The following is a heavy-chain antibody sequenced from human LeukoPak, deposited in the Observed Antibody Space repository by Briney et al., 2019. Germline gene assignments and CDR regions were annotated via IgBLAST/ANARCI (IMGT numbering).Heavy chain of an antibody. V-gene: IGHV1-18*01. D-gene: IGHD5-24*01. CDR2: ISAYSGNT. CDR3: AREGVATIGGYYYYYMDV. Sequence: ASVKVSCKASGCTFTSYSISWVRQAPGQGLEGMGWISAYSGNTNYAQKLQDRVTMTTDTSTSTAYMELRSLRSDDTAVYYCAREGVATIGGYYYYYMDVWGKGTTVTVSS. J-gene: IGHJ6*03. CDR1: GCTFTSYS.